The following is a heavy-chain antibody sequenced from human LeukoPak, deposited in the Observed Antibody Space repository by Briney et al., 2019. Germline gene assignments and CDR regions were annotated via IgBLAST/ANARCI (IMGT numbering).Heavy chain of an antibody. Sequence: GGSLRLSCAASGFTFSSYAMHWVRQAPGKGLEWVAVISYDGSNKYYADSVKGRFTISRDNAKNSLYLQMNSLRAEDTAVYYCARVSSYGYDYWGQGTLVTVSS. CDR3: ARVSSYGYDY. V-gene: IGHV3-30-3*01. D-gene: IGHD5-18*01. CDR2: ISYDGSNK. J-gene: IGHJ4*02. CDR1: GFTFSSYA.